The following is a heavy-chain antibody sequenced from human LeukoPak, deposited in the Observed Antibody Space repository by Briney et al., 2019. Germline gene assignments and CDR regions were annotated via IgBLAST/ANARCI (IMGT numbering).Heavy chain of an antibody. CDR2: TYYRSTWYN. CDR1: GDSVSSNSVT. Sequence: SQTLSLTCAISGDSVSSNSVTWNWIRQSPSRGLEWLGRTYYRSTWYNDYAVSVRGRITVNPDTSKNQFSLHLNSVTPEDTAVYYCARRLTXYDCFDPWGQGILVTVSS. J-gene: IGHJ5*02. D-gene: IGHD2-2*01. CDR3: ARRLTXYDCFDP. V-gene: IGHV6-1*01.